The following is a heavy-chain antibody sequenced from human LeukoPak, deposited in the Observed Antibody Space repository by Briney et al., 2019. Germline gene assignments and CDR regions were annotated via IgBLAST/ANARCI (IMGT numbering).Heavy chain of an antibody. J-gene: IGHJ4*02. D-gene: IGHD6-13*01. CDR3: ARPRPHSSTSWYVDY. Sequence: GESLKISCKGSGYSFTSYWIGWVRQMTGKGLEWMGIIYPGDSDTRYSPSFQGQVTISADKSISTAYLQWSSLKASDPAMYYCARPRPHSSTSWYVDYWDQGPLVTVSS. CDR2: IYPGDSDT. V-gene: IGHV5-51*01. CDR1: GYSFTSYW.